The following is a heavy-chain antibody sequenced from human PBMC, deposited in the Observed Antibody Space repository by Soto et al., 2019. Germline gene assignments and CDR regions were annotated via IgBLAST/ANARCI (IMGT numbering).Heavy chain of an antibody. V-gene: IGHV4-34*01. Sequence: TSETLSLTRAVYGGSLSGLYLSWIRQPPGKGLEWIGEINHSGSTNYNPAVKSRVTISVDTSKNQFSLKLSSVTAADTAVYYCARGALRYFHWFPHPLYDDYGMDVWGQGTRVTVSS. J-gene: IGHJ6*02. CDR3: ARGALRYFHWFPHPLYDDYGMDV. D-gene: IGHD3-9*01. CDR2: INHSGST. CDR1: GGSLSGLY.